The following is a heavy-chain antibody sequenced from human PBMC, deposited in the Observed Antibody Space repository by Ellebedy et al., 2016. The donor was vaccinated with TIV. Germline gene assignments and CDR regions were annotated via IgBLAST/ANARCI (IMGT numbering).Heavy chain of an antibody. D-gene: IGHD3-3*01. CDR1: GDSVSSNSAA. CDR2: TYYRSKWYN. CDR3: ARDAFGGGFLEWLPYGDYYYYYGMDV. J-gene: IGHJ6*02. Sequence: SQTLSLTCAISGDSVSSNSAAWNWIRQSPSRGLEWLGRTYYRSKWYNDYAVSVKSRITINPDTSKNQFSLQLNSVTPEDTAVYYCARDAFGGGFLEWLPYGDYYYYYGMDVWGQGTTVTVSS. V-gene: IGHV6-1*01.